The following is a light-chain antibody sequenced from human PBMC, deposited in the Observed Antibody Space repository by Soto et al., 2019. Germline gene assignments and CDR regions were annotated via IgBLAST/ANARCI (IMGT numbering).Light chain of an antibody. CDR1: QSVSSSY. CDR3: QQYGSSPPDVT. Sequence: ESVLTQSPGTLSLSPGERATLSCRASQSVSSSYLAWYQQKPGQAPRLLIYGASSRATGIPDRFSGSGSGTDFTLTISRLEPEDFAVYYCQQYGSSPPDVTFGQGTKVDIK. CDR2: GAS. V-gene: IGKV3-20*01. J-gene: IGKJ1*01.